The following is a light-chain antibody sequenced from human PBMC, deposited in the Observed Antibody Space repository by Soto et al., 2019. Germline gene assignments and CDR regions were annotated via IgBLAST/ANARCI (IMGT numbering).Light chain of an antibody. CDR1: QSVSSNL. V-gene: IGKV3-20*01. Sequence: EIVLTQSPGTLSLSPGERATLSCRASQSVSSNLLAWYQEKPGQAPRLLIYGVSKRATGIPDRFGGSGSGTDFTLTISRLEAEDFAVYYCRQYGTSLGFPVGGGTKVDI. CDR2: GVS. J-gene: IGKJ4*01. CDR3: RQYGTSLGFP.